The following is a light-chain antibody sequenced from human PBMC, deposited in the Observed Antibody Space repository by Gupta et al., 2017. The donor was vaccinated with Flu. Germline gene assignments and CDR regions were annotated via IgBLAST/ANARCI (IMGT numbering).Light chain of an antibody. Sequence: VMTQSPGTLSVSPGEGATLPCRASQEIAGNLAWYQQKPGQAPRLLLSGASTRATGTPARFSGSRSGTEFTLTISSLQSEDFAVYYCQQYNNWPLTFGGGTKVEIK. CDR1: QEIAGN. CDR3: QQYNNWPLT. CDR2: GAS. J-gene: IGKJ4*01. V-gene: IGKV3-15*01.